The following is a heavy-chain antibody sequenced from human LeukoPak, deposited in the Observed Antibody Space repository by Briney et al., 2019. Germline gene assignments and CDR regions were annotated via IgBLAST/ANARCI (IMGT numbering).Heavy chain of an antibody. V-gene: IGHV4-34*01. Sequence: SETLSVTCAVYGGSFTGYYWSWIRQPRGKGLEWIGEINHSGSTNYNPSLKSRVTISVDTSKNQFSLKLSSVTAADTAVYYCARAFTASTRAGWFDPWGQGTLVTVSS. J-gene: IGHJ5*02. CDR1: GGSFTGYY. CDR2: INHSGST. CDR3: ARAFTASTRAGWFDP. D-gene: IGHD2-15*01.